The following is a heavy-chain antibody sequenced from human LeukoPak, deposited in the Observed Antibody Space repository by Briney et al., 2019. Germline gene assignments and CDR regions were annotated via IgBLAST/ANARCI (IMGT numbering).Heavy chain of an antibody. D-gene: IGHD4-23*01. CDR2: ISAYNGNT. V-gene: IGHV1-18*01. J-gene: IGHJ6*03. CDR3: ARDRVSGNSHYYYYYMDV. Sequence: GASVKVSCKASGYTFTSYGISWVRQAPGQGLEWMGWISAYNGNTNYAQKLQGRVTMTTDTSTSTAYMELRSLRSDDTAVYYCARDRVSGNSHYYYYYMDVWGKGTTVTVSS. CDR1: GYTFTSYG.